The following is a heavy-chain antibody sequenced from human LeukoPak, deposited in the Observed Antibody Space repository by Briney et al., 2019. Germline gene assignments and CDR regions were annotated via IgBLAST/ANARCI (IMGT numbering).Heavy chain of an antibody. Sequence: GGSLRLSCAASGFTFGSYGMHWVRHAPGRGLEWVALIRYDGSNKYYADSVKGRFTISRDNSKNTLYLQMNSLRAEDTAVYYCAKDLGYFDWLLQPFDYWGQGTLVTVSS. CDR2: IRYDGSNK. CDR3: AKDLGYFDWLLQPFDY. CDR1: GFTFGSYG. D-gene: IGHD3-9*01. V-gene: IGHV3-30*02. J-gene: IGHJ4*02.